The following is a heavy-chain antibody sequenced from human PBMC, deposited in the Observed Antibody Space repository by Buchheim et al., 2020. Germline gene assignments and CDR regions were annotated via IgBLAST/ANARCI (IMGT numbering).Heavy chain of an antibody. CDR2: IIPIFGTA. CDR3: ARDAYCSGGSCYWGNYGMDV. V-gene: IGHV1-69*01. D-gene: IGHD2-15*01. Sequence: QVQLVQSGAEVKKPGSSVKVSCKASGGTFSSYAISWVRQAPGLGLEWMGGIIPIFGTANYAQKFQGRVTITADESTSTAYMELSSLRSEDTAVYYCARDAYCSGGSCYWGNYGMDVWGQGTT. CDR1: GGTFSSYA. J-gene: IGHJ6*02.